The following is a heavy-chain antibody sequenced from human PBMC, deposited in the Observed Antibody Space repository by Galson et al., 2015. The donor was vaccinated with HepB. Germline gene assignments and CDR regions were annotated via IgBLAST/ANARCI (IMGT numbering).Heavy chain of an antibody. Sequence: SETLSLTCTVSGGSVSSGSYYWSWIRQPPEKGLEWIGYISYSGSTNYNPSLKSRVTISVDTSKNQFSLKLSSVTAADTAVYYCARDFLGSTARHAAFDIWGQGTIVTVSS. CDR1: GGSVSSGSYY. CDR2: ISYSGST. CDR3: ARDFLGSTARHAAFDI. V-gene: IGHV4-61*01. J-gene: IGHJ3*02. D-gene: IGHD1-26*01.